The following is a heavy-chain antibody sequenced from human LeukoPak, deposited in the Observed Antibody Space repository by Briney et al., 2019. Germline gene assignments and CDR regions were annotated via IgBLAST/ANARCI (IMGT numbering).Heavy chain of an antibody. CDR3: TTSIVVVTRGDY. Sequence: GGSLRLSCAASGFTFSSYAMHWVRQAPGKGLEWVAVMSFDGTHIYYADSVKGRFTVSRDNSKNTLYLQMNSLKTEDTAVYYCTTSIVVVTRGDYWGQGTLVTVSS. CDR2: MSFDGTHI. J-gene: IGHJ4*02. D-gene: IGHD2-21*02. CDR1: GFTFSSYA. V-gene: IGHV3-30-3*02.